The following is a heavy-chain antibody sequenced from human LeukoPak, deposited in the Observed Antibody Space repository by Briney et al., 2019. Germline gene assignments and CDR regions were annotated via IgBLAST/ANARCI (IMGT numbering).Heavy chain of an antibody. V-gene: IGHV3-7*01. J-gene: IGHJ6*02. CDR2: IKQDGSEK. CDR1: GFTVSSNY. CDR3: ARGENTAWQSYYYFYRMDV. D-gene: IGHD5-18*01. Sequence: PGGSLRLSCAASGFTVSSNYMSWVRQAPGKGLEWVANIKQDGSEKYYVDSVKGRFTISRDNAKNSLYLQMNSLRAEDTAVYYCARGENTAWQSYYYFYRMDVWGQGTTVTVSS.